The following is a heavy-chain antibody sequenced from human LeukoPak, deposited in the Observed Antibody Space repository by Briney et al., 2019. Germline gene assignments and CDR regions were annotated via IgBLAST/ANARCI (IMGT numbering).Heavy chain of an antibody. Sequence: PSQTLSLTCTVSGGSISSCGYYWSWIRQHPGKGLEWIGYIYYSGSTYYNPSLKSRITISVETSKKHLSLKLSSVTDADTAVYYCARDPGPTFWSGYQTPYGMDVWGQGTTVTVSS. CDR2: IYYSGST. V-gene: IGHV4-31*03. CDR3: ARDPGPTFWSGYQTPYGMDV. J-gene: IGHJ6*02. D-gene: IGHD3-3*01. CDR1: GGSISSCGYY.